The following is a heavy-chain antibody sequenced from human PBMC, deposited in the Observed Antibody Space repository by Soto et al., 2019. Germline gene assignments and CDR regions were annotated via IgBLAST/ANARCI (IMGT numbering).Heavy chain of an antibody. CDR2: ISSSSSYI. Sequence: GGSLRLSCAASGFTFSSYSMNWVRQAPGKGLEWVSSISSSSSYIYYADSVKGRFTISRDNAKNSLYLQMNSLRAEDTAVYYCARLYDFWSGYPPHFDYWAREPWSPSPQ. CDR3: ARLYDFWSGYPPHFDY. D-gene: IGHD3-3*01. V-gene: IGHV3-21*01. J-gene: IGHJ4*02. CDR1: GFTFSSYS.